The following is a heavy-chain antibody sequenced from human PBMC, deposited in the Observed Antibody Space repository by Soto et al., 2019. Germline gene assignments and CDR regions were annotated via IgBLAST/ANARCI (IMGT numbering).Heavy chain of an antibody. Sequence: GGSLRLSCAASGFTFSSYGMHWVRQAPGKWLEWVAVIWYDGSNKYHADSVKGRFTISRDNSKNTLYLQMNSLRAEDTAVYYCARDSVAVAEDYYYGMDVWGQGXTVTVYS. D-gene: IGHD6-19*01. CDR1: GFTFSSYG. CDR2: IWYDGSNK. V-gene: IGHV3-33*01. CDR3: ARDSVAVAEDYYYGMDV. J-gene: IGHJ6*02.